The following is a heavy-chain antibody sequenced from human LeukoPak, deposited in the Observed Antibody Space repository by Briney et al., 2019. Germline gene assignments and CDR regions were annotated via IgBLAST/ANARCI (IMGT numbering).Heavy chain of an antibody. J-gene: IGHJ3*02. V-gene: IGHV1-18*04. D-gene: IGHD3-10*01. CDR2: ISAYNGNT. CDR3: ARELRPRVWFGEPTHAFDI. Sequence: GASVKVSCKASGYTFTGYYMHWVRQAPGQGLEWMGWISAYNGNTNYAQKLQGRVTMTTDTSTSTAYMELRSLRSDDTAVYYCARELRPRVWFGEPTHAFDIWGQGTMVTVSS. CDR1: GYTFTGYY.